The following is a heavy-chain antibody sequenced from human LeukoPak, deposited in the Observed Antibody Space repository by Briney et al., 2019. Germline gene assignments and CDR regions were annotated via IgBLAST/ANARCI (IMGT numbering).Heavy chain of an antibody. CDR1: GGSITSSSYY. J-gene: IGHJ4*02. CDR2: YYYSGST. CDR3: ARGRRDGYNLEYFDK. Sequence: PSETLSLTCTVSGGSITSSSYYWGWIRQPPGKGLQWIGSYYYSGSTYYNPSLKSRVTIYVDTSKNQFSLKLSSVTAADTAVYYCARGRRDGYNLEYFDKWGQGTLVTVSS. D-gene: IGHD5-24*01. V-gene: IGHV4-39*01.